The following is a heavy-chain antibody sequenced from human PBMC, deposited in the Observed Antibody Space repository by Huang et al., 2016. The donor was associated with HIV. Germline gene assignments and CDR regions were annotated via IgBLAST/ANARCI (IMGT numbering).Heavy chain of an antibody. CDR1: TFPFGAYW. CDR3: ATKTAGMDI. Sequence: VESGGRSVQPGGSLRLSWVGSTFPFGAYWMSWDRQPPGKGRDWVANSKQDETEKYYVDFVKGRFNISRDNAKKVLFLEMDALRVEDTAIYFCATKTAGMDIWGQGTTVIVSS. J-gene: IGHJ6*02. CDR2: SKQDETEK. V-gene: IGHV3-7*01.